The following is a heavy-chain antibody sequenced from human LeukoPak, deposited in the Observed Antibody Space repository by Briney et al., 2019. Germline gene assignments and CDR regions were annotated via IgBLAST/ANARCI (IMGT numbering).Heavy chain of an antibody. CDR3: ARGLVAGSSLFAFDY. D-gene: IGHD6-19*01. CDR2: ISSNGGST. Sequence: PGGSLRLSCAASGCTFSSYAMHWVRKAPGKGLEYVSAISSNGGSTYYANSVKGRFTISSDNSKNTLYLQMGSLRAEDMAVYYCARGLVAGSSLFAFDYWGQGTLVTVSS. V-gene: IGHV3-64*01. J-gene: IGHJ4*02. CDR1: GCTFSSYA.